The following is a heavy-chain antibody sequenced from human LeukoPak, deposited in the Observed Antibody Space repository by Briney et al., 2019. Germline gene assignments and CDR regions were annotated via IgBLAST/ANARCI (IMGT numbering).Heavy chain of an antibody. CDR1: GGSISSYY. J-gene: IGHJ6*03. V-gene: IGHV4-59*01. Sequence: PSETLSLTCTVSGGSISSYYWSWIRQPPGKGLEWIGYIYYNGSTNYNPSLKSRVTISVDTSKNQFSLKLSSVTAADTAVYYCARGMTRPTDYMDVWGKGTTVTVSS. CDR3: ARGMTRPTDYMDV. D-gene: IGHD1-26*01. CDR2: IYYNGST.